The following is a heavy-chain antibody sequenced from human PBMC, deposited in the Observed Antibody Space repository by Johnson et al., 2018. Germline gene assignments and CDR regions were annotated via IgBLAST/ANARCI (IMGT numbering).Heavy chain of an antibody. V-gene: IGHV4-30-4*01. CDR1: GGSISSGDSF. CDR2: IDDSGRT. Sequence: QVQLQESGPGLVKPSQTLSLTCTVSGGSISSGDSFWSWIRQPPGKGLDWIGYIDDSGRTYYNPSLKSRASISMDTSRNHFSLNIFSVTAPDTAVYYCARHRLTPLPYPTALEVWGQGKMVTVS. J-gene: IGHJ3*01. CDR3: ARHRLTPLPYPTALEV.